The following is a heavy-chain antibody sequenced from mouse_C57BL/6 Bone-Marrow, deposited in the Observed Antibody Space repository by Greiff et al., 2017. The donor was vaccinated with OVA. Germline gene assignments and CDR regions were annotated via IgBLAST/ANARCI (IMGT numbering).Heavy chain of an antibody. D-gene: IGHD1-1*01. Sequence: EVKLLESGPGLVKPSQSLSLTCSVTGYSITSGYYWNWIRQFPGNKLEWMGYISYDGSNNYNPSLKNRISITRDTSKNQFFLKLNSVTTEDTATYYCARGGIYYYGSTSPFAYWGQGTLVTVSA. J-gene: IGHJ3*01. CDR3: ARGGIYYYGSTSPFAY. CDR1: GYSITSGYY. CDR2: ISYDGSN. V-gene: IGHV3-6*01.